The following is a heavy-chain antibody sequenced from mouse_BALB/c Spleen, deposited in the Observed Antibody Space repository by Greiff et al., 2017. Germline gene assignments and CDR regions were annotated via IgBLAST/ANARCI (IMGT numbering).Heavy chain of an antibody. D-gene: IGHD1-1*01. V-gene: IGHV1S81*02. CDR3: TRFTTVVATNYFDY. J-gene: IGHJ2*01. CDR1: GYTFTSYY. Sequence: QVQLQQSGAELVKPGASVKLSCKASGYTFTSYYMYWVKQRPGQGLEWIGEINPSNGGTNFNEKFKSKATQTVDKSSSTAYMQLSSLTSEDSAVYYCTRFTTVVATNYFDYWGQGTTLTVSS. CDR2: INPSNGGT.